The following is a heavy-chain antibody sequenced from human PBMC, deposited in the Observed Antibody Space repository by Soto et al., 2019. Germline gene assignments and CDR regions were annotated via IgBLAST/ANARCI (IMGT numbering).Heavy chain of an antibody. CDR2: ISWDGVTT. CDR1: GFTFNDYT. CDR3: AKGIGSYYALFYGMDV. V-gene: IGHV3-43*01. Sequence: GGSLRLSCAACGFTFNDYTIHWVRQVPGQGLEWVSLISWDGVTTYYADSVKGRFTLSRDNSKNALYLQMNSLRTEDTALYYCAKGIGSYYALFYGMDVGGQGTRVTVSS. J-gene: IGHJ6*02. D-gene: IGHD1-26*01.